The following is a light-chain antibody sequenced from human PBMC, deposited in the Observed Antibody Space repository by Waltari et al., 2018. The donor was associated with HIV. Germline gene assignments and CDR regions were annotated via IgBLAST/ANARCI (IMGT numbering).Light chain of an antibody. J-gene: IGLJ3*02. CDR1: SSNIGSGYG. Sequence: QSVLTQPPSVSGAPGQRVSISCSGGSSNIGSGYGVHWYQPFPGRTPKGLIYANANRPSRVPDRLSGSTSGYSASLVITGLQAEDDADYYCQSYDSSLSGWVFGGGTKLTVL. CDR3: QSYDSSLSGWV. V-gene: IGLV1-40*01. CDR2: ANA.